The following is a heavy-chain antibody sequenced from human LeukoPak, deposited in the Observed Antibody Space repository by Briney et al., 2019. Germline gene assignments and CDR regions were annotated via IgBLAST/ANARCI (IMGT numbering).Heavy chain of an antibody. CDR3: AKAEGIAVAGTGEFDY. D-gene: IGHD6-19*01. CDR1: GFTFDDYA. CDR2: ISGSGGST. J-gene: IGHJ4*02. Sequence: QPGGSLRLSCAASGFTFDDYAMNWVRQAPGKGLEWVSAISGSGGSTYYADSVKGRFTISRDNSKNTLYLQMNSLRAEDTAVYYCAKAEGIAVAGTGEFDYWGQGTLVTVSS. V-gene: IGHV3-23*01.